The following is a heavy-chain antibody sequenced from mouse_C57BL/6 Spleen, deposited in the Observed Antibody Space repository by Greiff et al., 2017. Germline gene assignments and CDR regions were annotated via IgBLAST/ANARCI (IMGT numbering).Heavy chain of an antibody. Sequence: VQLQQPGAELVRPGSSVKLSCKASGYTFTSYWMHWVKQRPIQGLEWIGNIYPSDSETHYNQKFKDKATLTVDKSSSTAYMQLSSLTSEDSAVYYCARGPSYYGNYVFDYWGQGTTLTVSS. D-gene: IGHD2-1*01. CDR3: ARGPSYYGNYVFDY. J-gene: IGHJ2*01. CDR1: GYTFTSYW. V-gene: IGHV1-52*01. CDR2: IYPSDSET.